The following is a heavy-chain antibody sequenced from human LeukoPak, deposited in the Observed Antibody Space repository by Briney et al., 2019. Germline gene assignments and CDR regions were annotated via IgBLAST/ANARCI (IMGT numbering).Heavy chain of an antibody. Sequence: PSETLSLTCTVSGASINGYYWSWLRQPPGKTLEWIGYFYYNENTNYNPSLKSRVTISVDISKNQFSLNLSSVTAADTAVYYCVKHRRGGPARLFEYWGQGTLVTVSS. V-gene: IGHV4-59*08. CDR2: FYYNENT. J-gene: IGHJ4*02. CDR3: VKHRRGGPARLFEY. CDR1: GASINGYY. D-gene: IGHD2-2*01.